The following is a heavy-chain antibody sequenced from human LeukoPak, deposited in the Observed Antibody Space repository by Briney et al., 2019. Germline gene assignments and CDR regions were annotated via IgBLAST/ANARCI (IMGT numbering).Heavy chain of an antibody. J-gene: IGHJ4*02. V-gene: IGHV3-23*01. D-gene: IGHD3-10*01. CDR3: AKAVVQGVVHYYFDY. CDR1: GFTFSSYA. CDR2: ISGSGGST. Sequence: GGSLRLSCAASGFTFSSYAMSWVRQAPGKGLEWVSAISGSGGSTYYADSVKGRFTISRDNSKNTLYLQMNSLRAEDTAVYYCAKAVVQGVVHYYFDYWGQGTLVTVSS.